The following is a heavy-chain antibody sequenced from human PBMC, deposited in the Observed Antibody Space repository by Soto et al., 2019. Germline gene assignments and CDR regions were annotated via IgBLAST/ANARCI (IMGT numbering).Heavy chain of an antibody. Sequence: SETLSLTCTVSGGSISSSIYYWGWIRQPPGNGLEWIGSIYYSGSTYYNPSLKSRVTISVDTSKNQFSLRLSSVTAADTAVYYCARRSSNAPFDYWGRGTLVTVSS. CDR1: GGSISSSIYY. V-gene: IGHV4-39*01. CDR3: ARRSSNAPFDY. J-gene: IGHJ4*02. D-gene: IGHD2-8*01. CDR2: IYYSGST.